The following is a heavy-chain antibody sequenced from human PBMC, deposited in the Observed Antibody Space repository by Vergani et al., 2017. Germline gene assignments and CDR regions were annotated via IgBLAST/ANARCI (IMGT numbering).Heavy chain of an antibody. CDR3: VKDAGSYEGFFDS. CDR1: GFTFSTYA. D-gene: IGHD1-26*01. V-gene: IGHV3-23*01. CDR2: LTGGGGST. Sequence: EVQLLESGGSLTQPGGSVRLSCAASGFTFSTYAMHWVRQAPGKGLEWVSALTGGGGSTYYADSFKGRFIISRDNSRDTLYLQINSLRPEDTATYYCVKDAGSYEGFFDSWGKGTLVTVSS. J-gene: IGHJ4*02.